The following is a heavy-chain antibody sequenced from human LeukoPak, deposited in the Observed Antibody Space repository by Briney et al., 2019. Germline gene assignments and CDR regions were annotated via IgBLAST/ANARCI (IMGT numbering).Heavy chain of an antibody. CDR3: ARVGQGFDY. Sequence: GGSLRLSCAVSGFTFSSYEMNWVRQAPGKGLEWVSYISSSGSTIYYADSVKGRFTISRDNAKNSLCLQMNSLRAEDTAVYYCARVGQGFDYWGQGTLVTVSS. CDR2: ISSSGSTI. J-gene: IGHJ4*02. CDR1: GFTFSSYE. D-gene: IGHD1-26*01. V-gene: IGHV3-48*03.